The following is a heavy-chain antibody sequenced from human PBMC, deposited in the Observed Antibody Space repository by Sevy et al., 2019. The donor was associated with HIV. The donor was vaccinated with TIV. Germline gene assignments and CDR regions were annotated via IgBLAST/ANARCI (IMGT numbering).Heavy chain of an antibody. V-gene: IGHV3-30-3*01. CDR2: ISYDGNIR. J-gene: IGHJ5*02. D-gene: IGHD3-22*01. CDR1: GLTFSSRA. Sequence: GGSLRLSCAASGLTFSSRAMHWVRQAPGKGLESVAVISYDGNIRYYGDSVKGRFTISRDDSKNTLYLQMNSLRAEDTAVYYCARDLGYESSGYLPFFDPRGQGTLVTVSS. CDR3: ARDLGYESSGYLPFFDP.